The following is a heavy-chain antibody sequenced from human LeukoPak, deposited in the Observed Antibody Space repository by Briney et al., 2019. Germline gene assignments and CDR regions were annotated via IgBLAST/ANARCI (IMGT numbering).Heavy chain of an antibody. CDR3: ARDQGYYDSSGYSQLAGYYFDY. CDR2: INPNSGGT. V-gene: IGHV1-2*02. J-gene: IGHJ4*02. D-gene: IGHD3-22*01. Sequence: ASVKVSCKASGYTFTSYGISWVRQAPGQGLEWMGWINPNSGGTNYAQKFQGRVTMTRDTSISTAYMELSRLRSDDTAVYYCARDQGYYDSSGYSQLAGYYFDYWGQGTLVTVSS. CDR1: GYTFTSYG.